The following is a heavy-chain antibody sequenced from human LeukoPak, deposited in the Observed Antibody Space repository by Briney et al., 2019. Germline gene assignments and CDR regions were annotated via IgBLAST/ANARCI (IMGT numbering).Heavy chain of an antibody. CDR1: GFPFINYA. CDR3: AEGGEPY. V-gene: IGHV3-48*02. J-gene: IGHJ4*02. CDR2: ISSGSSTI. Sequence: GSLRLSCAASGFPFINYAMSWARQAPGKGLEGGSYISSGSSTIYYADSVKGRSTISRDNAKNSLYLQMNSLRDEDTAVYYCAEGGEPYWGQGTLVTVSS. D-gene: IGHD1-14*01.